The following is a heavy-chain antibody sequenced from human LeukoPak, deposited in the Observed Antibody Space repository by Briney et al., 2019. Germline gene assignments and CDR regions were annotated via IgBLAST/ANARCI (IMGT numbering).Heavy chain of an antibody. CDR1: GYTFTSYD. V-gene: IGHV1-8*01. CDR3: ARDRYYDSSGYYPGYYYYYGMDV. J-gene: IGHJ6*02. CDR2: MNPNSGNT. D-gene: IGHD3-22*01. Sequence: ASEKVSCKASGYTFTSYDINWVRQATGQGLEWMGWMNPNSGNTGYAQKFQGRVTMTRNTSISTAYMELSSLRSEDTAVYYCARDRYYDSSGYYPGYYYYYGMDVWGQGTTVTVSS.